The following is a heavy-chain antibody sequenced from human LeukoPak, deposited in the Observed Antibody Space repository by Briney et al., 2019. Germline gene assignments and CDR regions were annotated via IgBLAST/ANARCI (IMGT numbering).Heavy chain of an antibody. V-gene: IGHV3-30*18. CDR2: ISYDGSNK. J-gene: IGHJ4*02. CDR3: AKDRSGSYLINEFDY. D-gene: IGHD1-26*01. CDR1: GFTLSSYG. Sequence: PGRSLRLSCAASGFTLSSYGMHWVRQAPGKGLEWVAVISYDGSNKYYADSVKGRFTISRDNSKNTLYLQMNSLRAEDTAVYYCAKDRSGSYLINEFDYWGQGTLVTVSS.